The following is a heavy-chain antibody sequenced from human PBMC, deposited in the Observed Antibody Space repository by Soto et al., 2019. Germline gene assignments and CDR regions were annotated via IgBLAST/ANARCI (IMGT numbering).Heavy chain of an antibody. CDR3: ARGAVHTDAAYYFDY. D-gene: IGHD2-15*01. Sequence: KPSETLSLTCAVYGGSFSGYYWSWIRQPPGKGLEWIGEINHSGSTNYNPSLKSRVTISVDTSKNQFSLKLSSVTAADTAVYYCARGAVHTDAAYYFDYWGQGTLVTVSS. J-gene: IGHJ4*02. CDR2: INHSGST. CDR1: GGSFSGYY. V-gene: IGHV4-34*01.